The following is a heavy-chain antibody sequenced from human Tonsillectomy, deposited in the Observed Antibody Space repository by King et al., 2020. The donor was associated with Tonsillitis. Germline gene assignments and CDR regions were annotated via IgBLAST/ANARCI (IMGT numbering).Heavy chain of an antibody. V-gene: IGHV1-8*01. CDR2: MNPDSVYT. Sequence: VQLGGSGAEVKKPGASVKVSCKASGYTFTTYDIAWVRQATGQGLVWVGWMNPDSVYTAYAQKFQGRVTMTGDTSISTAYMELNSLGSGDTAIYFCARVHQLLRGNDFWGQGTLVTVSS. CDR3: ARVHQLLRGNDF. J-gene: IGHJ4*02. D-gene: IGHD2-2*01. CDR1: GYTFTTYD.